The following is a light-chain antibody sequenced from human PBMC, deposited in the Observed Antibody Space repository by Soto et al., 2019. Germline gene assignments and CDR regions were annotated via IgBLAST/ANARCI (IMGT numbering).Light chain of an antibody. Sequence: QSVLTQPASVSGSPGQSITISCTGTSSDVGAYTSVSWYRQHPGKAPKLMIYEVSNRPSGVSNRFSGSKSANTASLTISGLQADGEAHYYCTSYTSDNRSYVFGTGTKVTV. V-gene: IGLV2-14*01. CDR3: TSYTSDNRSYV. CDR1: SSDVGAYTS. J-gene: IGLJ1*01. CDR2: EVS.